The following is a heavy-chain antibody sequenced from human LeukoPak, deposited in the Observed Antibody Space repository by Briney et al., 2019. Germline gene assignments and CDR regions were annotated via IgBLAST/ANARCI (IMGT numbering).Heavy chain of an antibody. J-gene: IGHJ4*02. CDR3: ARDAGYCSSTSCYTDDY. V-gene: IGHV1-8*01. D-gene: IGHD2-2*02. CDR2: MNPNSGNT. CDR1: GYTFTSND. Sequence: ASVKVSCKASGYTFTSNDINWVRQATGQGLEWMGWMNPNSGNTGYAQKFQGRVTMTRNTSISTAYMELSSLRSEDTAVYYCARDAGYCSSTSCYTDDYWGQGTLVTVSS.